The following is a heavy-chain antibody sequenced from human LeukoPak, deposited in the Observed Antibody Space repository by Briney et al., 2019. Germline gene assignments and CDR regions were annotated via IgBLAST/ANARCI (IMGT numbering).Heavy chain of an antibody. CDR3: ARDPHPTVVTVFDY. CDR1: GFTFSSYG. D-gene: IGHD4-23*01. CDR2: IWYDGSNK. V-gene: IGHV3-33*01. Sequence: GGSLRLSCAASGFTFSSYGMHWVRQAPGKGLEWVAVIWYDGSNKYYADSVKGRFTISRDNSKNTLYLQMNSLRAEDTAVYYCARDPHPTVVTVFDYWGQGTLVTVSS. J-gene: IGHJ4*02.